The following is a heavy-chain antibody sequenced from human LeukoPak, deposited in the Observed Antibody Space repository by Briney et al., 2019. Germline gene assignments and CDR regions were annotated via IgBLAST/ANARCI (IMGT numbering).Heavy chain of an antibody. J-gene: IGHJ4*02. CDR2: IIPSLGIA. CDR3: ARARAGRTVTPYDS. Sequence: SVKVSCKASGGTFSSYASSWVRQPPGQGLEWMGRIIPSLGIANYAQNFQGRVSITAAKSTSKAYMDLSSLRSTATAVYYCARARAGRTVTPYDSWGQGTLVTVSS. D-gene: IGHD5-18*01. CDR1: GGTFSSYA. V-gene: IGHV1-69*04.